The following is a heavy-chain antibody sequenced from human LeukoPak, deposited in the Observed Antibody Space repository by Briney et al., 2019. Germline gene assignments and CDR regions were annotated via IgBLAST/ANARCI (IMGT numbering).Heavy chain of an antibody. J-gene: IGHJ4*02. D-gene: IGHD2-2*01. CDR1: GFTFSSYA. Sequence: GGSLRLSCAASGFTFSSYAMHWVRQAPGKGLEWVAVISYDGSNKYYADSVKGRFTISRDNSKNTLYLQMNSLRAEDTAVYYCARAPALGYCSSTSCFYFDYWGQGTLVTVSS. CDR3: ARAPALGYCSSTSCFYFDY. V-gene: IGHV3-30-3*01. CDR2: ISYDGSNK.